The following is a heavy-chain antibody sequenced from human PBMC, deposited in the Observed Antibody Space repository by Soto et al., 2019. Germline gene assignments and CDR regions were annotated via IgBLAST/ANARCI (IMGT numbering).Heavy chain of an antibody. Sequence: ASVKVSCKASCYTFTSYGISWVRQAPGKGLEWMGGFDPEDGETIYAQKFQGRVTMTEDTSTDTAYMELSSLRSEDTAVYYCATVRNYYDSSGYYFPFDYWGQGTLVTVSS. CDR1: CYTFTSYG. J-gene: IGHJ4*02. CDR3: ATVRNYYDSSGYYFPFDY. CDR2: FDPEDGET. D-gene: IGHD3-22*01. V-gene: IGHV1-24*01.